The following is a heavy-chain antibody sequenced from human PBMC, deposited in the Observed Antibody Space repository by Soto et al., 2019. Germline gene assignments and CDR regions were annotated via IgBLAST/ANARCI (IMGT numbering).Heavy chain of an antibody. CDR1: GYTFTSYS. CDR2: INADNGNT. D-gene: IGHD1-26*01. Sequence: ASVKVSCKASGYTFTSYSMHWVRQAPGQRLEWMGWINADNGNTKYAQKLQGRVTITTDTSTSTAYMELRSLRSDDTAVYYCARGGGSYYGDYWGQGTPVTVSS. CDR3: ARGGGSYYGDY. J-gene: IGHJ4*02. V-gene: IGHV1-3*01.